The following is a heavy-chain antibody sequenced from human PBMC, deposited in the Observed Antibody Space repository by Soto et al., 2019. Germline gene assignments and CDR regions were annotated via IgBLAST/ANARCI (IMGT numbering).Heavy chain of an antibody. V-gene: IGHV4-31*03. Sequence: SETLSLTCSVSGASIRSGGYYWSWLRQSPGKGLEWIGHIYYTGSTFYSPSLKSRLTISLDTSKNQFSLDLRSVTAADTAMYYCARIEMASIKWGRGTLVTVS. CDR2: IYYTGST. CDR1: GASIRSGGYY. J-gene: IGHJ4*02. CDR3: ARIEMASIK.